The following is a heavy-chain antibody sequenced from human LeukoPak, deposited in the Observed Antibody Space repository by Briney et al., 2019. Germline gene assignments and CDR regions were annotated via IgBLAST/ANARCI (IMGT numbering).Heavy chain of an antibody. Sequence: SETLSLTCSVSGYSVNSGSYWGWIRQPPGKGLEWIASIYQSGSTYYNPSLKTRVTVSIDTSKDQFSLKLSSVTAADTAVYYCASTLRTYYYESNGYYPLDYWGQGTLVTVSS. CDR2: IYQSGST. CDR1: GYSVNSGSY. CDR3: ASTLRTYYYESNGYYPLDY. D-gene: IGHD3-22*01. V-gene: IGHV4-38-2*02. J-gene: IGHJ4*02.